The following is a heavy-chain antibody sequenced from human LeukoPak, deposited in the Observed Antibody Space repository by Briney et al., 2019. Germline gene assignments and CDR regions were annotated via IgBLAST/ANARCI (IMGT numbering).Heavy chain of an antibody. Sequence: SETLSLTCAVYGGSFSGYYWSWIRQPPGKGLEWIGEINHSGSTNYNPSLKSRVTISVDTSKNQFSLKLSSVTAADTAVYYRARRGDGYSYLNYWGQGTLVTVSS. CDR2: INHSGST. CDR1: GGSFSGYY. CDR3: ARRGDGYSYLNY. D-gene: IGHD5-24*01. J-gene: IGHJ4*02. V-gene: IGHV4-34*01.